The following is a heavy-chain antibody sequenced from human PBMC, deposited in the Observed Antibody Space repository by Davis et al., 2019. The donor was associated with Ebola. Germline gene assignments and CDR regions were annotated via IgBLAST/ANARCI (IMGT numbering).Heavy chain of an antibody. CDR2: IKGDGGQI. V-gene: IGHV3-7*01. CDR3: VKNSGWYKLDC. CDR1: GFTFNNYW. Sequence: PGGSLRLSCTASGFTFNNYWMTWVRQAPGKGLEWVANIKGDGGQIGYAGSVKGRFTISRDNGKKSLFLQMDSLRGEDTAVYYCVKNSGWYKLDCWGQGILVTVSS. D-gene: IGHD6-19*01. J-gene: IGHJ4*02.